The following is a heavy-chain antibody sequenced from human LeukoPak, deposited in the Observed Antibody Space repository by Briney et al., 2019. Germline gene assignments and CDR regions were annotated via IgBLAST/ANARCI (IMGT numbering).Heavy chain of an antibody. CDR1: GGSISRYY. CDR2: IYYSGST. V-gene: IGHV4-59*08. CDR3: ARPGVGSGRYGAFDI. D-gene: IGHD5-18*01. Sequence: PSKTLSLTCTVSGGSISRYYWSWIRQSPGKGLEWIGYIYYSGSTNYNPSLKSRVTISVDTSKNQFSLKLSSVTAADTAVYYCARPGVGSGRYGAFDIWGQGTMVTVSS. J-gene: IGHJ3*02.